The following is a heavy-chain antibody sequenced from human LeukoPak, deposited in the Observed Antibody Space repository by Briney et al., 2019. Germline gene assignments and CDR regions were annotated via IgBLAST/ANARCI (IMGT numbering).Heavy chain of an antibody. CDR2: ISWNSGSI. J-gene: IGHJ4*02. Sequence: PGRSLRLSCAASGFTFDDYAMHWVRQAPGKGLEWVSGISWNSGSIGYADSVKGRFTISRDYAKNSLYLQMNSLRAEDTAVYYCARYPIAAAGTGYFDYWGQGTLVTVSS. V-gene: IGHV3-9*01. CDR1: GFTFDDYA. CDR3: ARYPIAAAGTGYFDY. D-gene: IGHD6-13*01.